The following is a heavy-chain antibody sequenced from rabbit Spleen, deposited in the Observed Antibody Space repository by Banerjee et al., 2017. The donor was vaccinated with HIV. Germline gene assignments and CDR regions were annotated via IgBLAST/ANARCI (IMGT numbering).Heavy chain of an antibody. Sequence: QSLEESGGGLVQPEGSLTLTCIASGFSFSSNYYMCWVRQAPGKGLEWIGCIYAGSSGDTYYASWAKGRFTISKASSTTVTLQMTSLTAADTATYFCARAIYVGFAGYGYAPHYFNLWGPGTLVTVS. V-gene: IGHV1S40*01. CDR1: GFSFSSNYY. CDR2: IYAGSSGDT. J-gene: IGHJ4*01. CDR3: ARAIYVGFAGYGYAPHYFNL. D-gene: IGHD6-1*01.